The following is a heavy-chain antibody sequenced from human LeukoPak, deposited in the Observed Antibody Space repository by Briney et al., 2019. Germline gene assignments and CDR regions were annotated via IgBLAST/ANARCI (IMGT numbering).Heavy chain of an antibody. D-gene: IGHD6-13*01. J-gene: IGHJ4*02. Sequence: SETLPLTCAVYGGSFSGYYWSWIRQPPGKGLEWIGEINHSGSTNYNPSLKSRVTISVDTSKNQFSLKLSSVTAADTAVYYCARVLYSSSLIDYWGQGTLVTVSS. CDR2: INHSGST. CDR1: GGSFSGYY. CDR3: ARVLYSSSLIDY. V-gene: IGHV4-34*01.